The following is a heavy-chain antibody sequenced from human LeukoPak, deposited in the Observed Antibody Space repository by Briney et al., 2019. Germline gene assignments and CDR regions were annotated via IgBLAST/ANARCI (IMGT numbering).Heavy chain of an antibody. V-gene: IGHV3-23*01. Sequence: PGGSLRPSRAASGFTFRSFAMTWVRQAPGKGLEWVASITGNHGPTYNTDSVKDRFTISRDNSQNTLYLQMDSLRAEDTAVYYCTKDPNGDYVGAFDPWGQGTLVTVSS. J-gene: IGHJ5*02. CDR3: TKDPNGDYVGAFDP. CDR2: ITGNHGPT. CDR1: GFTFRSFA. D-gene: IGHD4-17*01.